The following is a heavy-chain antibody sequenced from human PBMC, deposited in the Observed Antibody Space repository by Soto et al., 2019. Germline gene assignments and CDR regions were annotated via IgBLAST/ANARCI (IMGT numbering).Heavy chain of an antibody. CDR3: AKRVRGNPDS. D-gene: IGHD2-15*01. V-gene: IGHV3-23*01. CDR2: ISGSGAGT. CDR1: GFTFSNYA. J-gene: IGHJ5*02. Sequence: EVQLLESGGGLVQPGGSLRLSCAASGFTFSNYAMSWVRQAPGKGLEWVSAISGSGAGTYFADSAKGRFTISRDNSKTTLHLYMTSLRAEDSAVYYCAKRVRGNPDSWGQGTLVTVSS.